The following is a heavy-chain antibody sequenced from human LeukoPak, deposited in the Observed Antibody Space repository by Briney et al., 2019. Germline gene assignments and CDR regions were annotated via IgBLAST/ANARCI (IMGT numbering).Heavy chain of an antibody. CDR3: VIRYYYASRP. D-gene: IGHD3-22*01. CDR2: IKQDGSEK. Sequence: GGSLRLSCAASGFTFSTYWMSWVRQAPGKGLEWVANIKQDGSEKYYVDSVKGRFTISRDNAKRTLSLHMNSLRVEDTAVYCCVIRYYYASRPWGQGTLVTVSS. V-gene: IGHV3-7*01. CDR1: GFTFSTYW. J-gene: IGHJ5*02.